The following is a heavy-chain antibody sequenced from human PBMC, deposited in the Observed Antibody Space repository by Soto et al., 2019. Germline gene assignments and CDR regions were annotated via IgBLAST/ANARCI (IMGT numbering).Heavy chain of an antibody. Sequence: EVQLLESGGGLVQPGGSLRLSCAASGFSFRNYAMSWVRQAPGKGLEWISTLTGSSSNIYYADSVKGRFAISRDNSRKSLYLQMNSRTAEDTAVYYCANGRATYGLLTHDYWGQGTLVTVSS. V-gene: IGHV3-23*01. CDR1: GFSFRNYA. J-gene: IGHJ4*02. CDR3: ANGRATYGLLTHDY. CDR2: LTGSSSNI. D-gene: IGHD3-10*01.